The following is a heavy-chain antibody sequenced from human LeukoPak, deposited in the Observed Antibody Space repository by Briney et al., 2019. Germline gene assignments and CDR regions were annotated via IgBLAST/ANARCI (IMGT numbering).Heavy chain of an antibody. CDR2: IYTSGST. CDR1: GGSISSGSYY. Sequence: SETLSLTCTVSGGSISSGSYYWSWIRQPAGKGLEWIGRIYTSGSTNYYPSLKSRVTISVDTSKNQFSLKLSSVTAADTAVYYCARAGIVVVPAAFDPWGQGTLVTVSS. V-gene: IGHV4-61*02. J-gene: IGHJ5*02. D-gene: IGHD2-2*01. CDR3: ARAGIVVVPAAFDP.